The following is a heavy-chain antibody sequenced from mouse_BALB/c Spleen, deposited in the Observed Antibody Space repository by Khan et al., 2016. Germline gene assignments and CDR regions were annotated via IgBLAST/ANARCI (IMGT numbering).Heavy chain of an antibody. CDR1: GYTLTSYW. D-gene: IGHD2-14*01. J-gene: IGHJ3*01. V-gene: IGHV1-7*01. Sequence: QVQLQQFGAELAKPGASVKMSCKASGYTLTSYWMHWVKQRPGQGLEWIGYINPSTGYTEYNQKFKDKATLTADKSSSTAYMQLSSLTSEDSAVYYWARRGDYRYDWFAYWGQGTLVTVSA. CDR2: INPSTGYT. CDR3: ARRGDYRYDWFAY.